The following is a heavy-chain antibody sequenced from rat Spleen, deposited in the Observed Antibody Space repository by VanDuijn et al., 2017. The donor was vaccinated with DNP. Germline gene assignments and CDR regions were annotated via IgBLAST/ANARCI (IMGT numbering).Heavy chain of an antibody. CDR2: INTDGGNT. CDR3: VRWYNSGYYFDY. D-gene: IGHD4-3*01. J-gene: IGHJ2*01. CDR1: GFTFSSYW. V-gene: IGHV5-58*01. Sequence: EVQLVETGGGLVQPGRSLKLSCVASGFTFSSYWMYWIRQAPGKGLEWVASINTDGGNTYYPDSVKGRFTISRDNAENTVYLQMNSLRSEDMATYYCVRWYNSGYYFDYWGQGVMVTVSS.